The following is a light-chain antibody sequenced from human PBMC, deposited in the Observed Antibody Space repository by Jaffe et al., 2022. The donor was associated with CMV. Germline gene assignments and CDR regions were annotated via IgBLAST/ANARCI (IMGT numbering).Light chain of an antibody. CDR2: SDS. CDR3: QLWDNQGV. J-gene: IGLJ1*01. Sequence: SYVLTQTPSVSVAPGKTASITCGGNNIGSKSVHWYRQKPGQAPVLVIYSDSDRPSGIPERFSGSNSGNTATLTINRVEAGDEADYYCQLWDNQGVFGTGTRVTVL. V-gene: IGLV3-21*04. CDR1: NIGSKS.